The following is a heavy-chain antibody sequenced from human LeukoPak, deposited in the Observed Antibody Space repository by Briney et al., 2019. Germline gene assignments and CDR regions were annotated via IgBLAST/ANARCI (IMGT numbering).Heavy chain of an antibody. V-gene: IGHV3-30*02. CDR2: IWYDGSNK. J-gene: IGHJ4*02. D-gene: IGHD5-18*01. CDR3: AKAYSYGYDY. Sequence: GGSLRLSCGASGFTFSSYGMHWVRQAPGKGQEWVAFIWYDGSNKYYADSVKGRFTISRDNSKNTLSLQMSSLRPDDTAVYYCAKAYSYGYDYWGQGTLVTFSS. CDR1: GFTFSSYG.